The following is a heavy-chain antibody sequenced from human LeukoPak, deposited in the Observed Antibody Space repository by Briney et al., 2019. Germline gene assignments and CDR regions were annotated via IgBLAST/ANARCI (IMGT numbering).Heavy chain of an antibody. V-gene: IGHV4-59*01. CDR3: AREAFSSSWSNPYDY. J-gene: IGHJ4*02. CDR1: GGSISSYY. CDR2: IYYSGST. Sequence: SETLSLTCTVPGGSISSYYWSSIRQPPGKGLEWIGYIYYSGSTNYNPSLKSRVTITVDTSKNQFSLKLSSVTAADTAVYYCAREAFSSSWSNPYDYWGQGTLVTVSS. D-gene: IGHD6-13*01.